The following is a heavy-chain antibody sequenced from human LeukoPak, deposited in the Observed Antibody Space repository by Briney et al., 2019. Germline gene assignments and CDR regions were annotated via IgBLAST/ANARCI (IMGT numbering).Heavy chain of an antibody. D-gene: IGHD6-13*01. CDR2: ISGSGGST. CDR1: GFTFSSHA. J-gene: IGHJ4*02. V-gene: IGHV3-23*01. CDR3: AKWKGIAEMPFDY. Sequence: GGSLRLSCAASGFTFSSHAMSWVRQAPGKGLEWVSAISGSGGSTYYAESVKGRFTISRDNSKNTLSLQMNSLRAEDTAVYYCAKWKGIAEMPFDYWGQGTLVTVSS.